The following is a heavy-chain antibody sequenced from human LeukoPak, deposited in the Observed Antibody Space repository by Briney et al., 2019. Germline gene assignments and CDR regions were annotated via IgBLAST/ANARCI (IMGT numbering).Heavy chain of an antibody. CDR3: AKHQRDIGVVPAGVGYYMDV. Sequence: GGSLRLSCAASRFTLSGYAMSGVRPAPGKGLEWVSAISGSGDSTYYADSVKGRFTISRDNSKNTLSLQKNSLRAEDTAVYYCAKHQRDIGVVPAGVGYYMDVWGKGTTVTVSS. J-gene: IGHJ6*03. CDR2: ISGSGDST. V-gene: IGHV3-23*01. D-gene: IGHD2-2*01. CDR1: RFTLSGYA.